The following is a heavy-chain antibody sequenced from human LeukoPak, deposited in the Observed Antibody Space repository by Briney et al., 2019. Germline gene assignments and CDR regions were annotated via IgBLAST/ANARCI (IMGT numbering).Heavy chain of an antibody. Sequence: PGGSLRLSCVASGFIFDNYALSWVRQAPGKGLEWVSVIGSDGGGIQYADSVKGRFSISRDNSKNTPYLQMNSLRVEDTAVYYCAKYAPPTTVVTRFFDYWGQGTLVTVSS. CDR2: IGSDGGGI. CDR3: AKYAPPTTVVTRFFDY. D-gene: IGHD4-23*01. V-gene: IGHV3-23*01. J-gene: IGHJ4*02. CDR1: GFIFDNYA.